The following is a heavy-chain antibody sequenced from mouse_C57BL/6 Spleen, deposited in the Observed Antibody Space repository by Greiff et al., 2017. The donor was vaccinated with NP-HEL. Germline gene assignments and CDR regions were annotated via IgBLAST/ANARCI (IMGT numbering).Heavy chain of an antibody. CDR2: IWRGGSS. CDR3: AKGGVVADYYAMDY. Sequence: QVQLQQSGPGLVQPSQSLSISCTVSGFSLTSYGVHWVRQSPGKGLEWLGVIWRGGSSDYNAAFMSRLSITKDNSKSQVFIKMNRLQADDTAIYYCAKGGVVADYYAMDYWGQGTSVTVSS. D-gene: IGHD1-1*01. V-gene: IGHV2-5*01. CDR1: GFSLTSYG. J-gene: IGHJ4*01.